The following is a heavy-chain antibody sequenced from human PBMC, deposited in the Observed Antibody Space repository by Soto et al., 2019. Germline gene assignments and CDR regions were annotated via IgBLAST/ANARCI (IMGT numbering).Heavy chain of an antibody. CDR1: GSTFSTYA. Sequence: GGSLRLSCAASGSTFSTYAMSWVRQAPGKGLEWVSVISGSAGTTYYGDSVKGRFTISRDNSKNTLYLQMNSLRAEDTAVYYCAKETYDSSGYYSLYYYYGMDVWGQGTTVTVSS. V-gene: IGHV3-23*01. CDR3: AKETYDSSGYYSLYYYYGMDV. D-gene: IGHD3-22*01. CDR2: ISGSAGTT. J-gene: IGHJ6*02.